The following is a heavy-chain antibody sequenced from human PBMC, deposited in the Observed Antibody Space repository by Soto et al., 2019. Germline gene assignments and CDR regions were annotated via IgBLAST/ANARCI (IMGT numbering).Heavy chain of an antibody. D-gene: IGHD1-26*01. Sequence: PSETLSLTCAVSGVSISKSDWWSWVRQPPGKGLEWIGEISHSGSTNYSPSLRGRVTISLDNSKNQFSLKLTSVTAADTAVYYCARLYTGNYIMYHWGQGTLVTVSS. CDR2: ISHSGST. CDR3: ARLYTGNYIMYH. CDR1: GVSISKSDW. J-gene: IGHJ4*02. V-gene: IGHV4-4*02.